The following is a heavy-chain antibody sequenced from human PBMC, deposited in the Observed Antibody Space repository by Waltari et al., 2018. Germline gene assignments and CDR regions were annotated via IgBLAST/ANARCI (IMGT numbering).Heavy chain of an antibody. D-gene: IGHD2-2*01. Sequence: QVQLVESGGGVVQPGRSLRLSCAASGFTFSSYAMHWVRQAPGKGLGWVAVISYDGSNKYYADSVKGRFTISRDNSKNTLYLQMNSLRAEDTAVYYYARGDIVVVPAAPFDYWGQGTLVTVSS. V-gene: IGHV3-30-3*01. CDR2: ISYDGSNK. CDR3: ARGDIVVVPAAPFDY. CDR1: GFTFSSYA. J-gene: IGHJ4*02.